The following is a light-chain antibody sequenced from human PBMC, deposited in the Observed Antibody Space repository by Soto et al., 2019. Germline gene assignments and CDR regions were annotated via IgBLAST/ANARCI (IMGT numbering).Light chain of an antibody. CDR2: DVS. CDR3: HQYGSSPRA. Sequence: EIGLTPSPGTLSLSPGHSATLSCRVCLTLRSGYLAWYQHKPGQPPRLLIYDVSSRTPGIPDRFSGSGSGTDFALTISRLEPEDFAVYYCHQYGSSPRAFGQGTKVDIK. V-gene: IGKV3-20*01. CDR1: LTLRSGY. J-gene: IGKJ1*01.